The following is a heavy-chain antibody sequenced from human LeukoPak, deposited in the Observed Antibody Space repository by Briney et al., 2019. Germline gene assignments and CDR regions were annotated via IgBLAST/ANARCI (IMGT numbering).Heavy chain of an antibody. V-gene: IGHV1-18*01. J-gene: IGHJ4*02. CDR3: ARGAEFIAVAGNFDY. CDR1: GYTFTSYG. D-gene: IGHD6-19*01. CDR2: ISAYNGNT. Sequence: ASVKVSCKASGYTFTSYGISWVRQAPGQGLEWMGWISAYNGNTNYAQKLQGRVTMTTDTSTSTAYMELRSLRSDDTAVYYCARGAEFIAVAGNFDYWGQGTLVTVSS.